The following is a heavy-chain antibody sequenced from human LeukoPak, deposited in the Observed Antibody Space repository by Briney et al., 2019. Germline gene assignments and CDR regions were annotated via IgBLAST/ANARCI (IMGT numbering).Heavy chain of an antibody. V-gene: IGHV1-24*01. CDR2: FDPEDGET. CDR1: GYTLTELS. CDR3: ATTQYYTMFGVVPLSY. Sequence: ASVKVSCKVSGYTLTELSMHWVRQAPGKGLEWMGGFDPEDGETIYAQKFQGRVTMTEDTSTDTAYMELSSLRSEDTAVYYCATTQYYTMFGVVPLSYWGQGTLVTVSS. D-gene: IGHD3-3*01. J-gene: IGHJ4*02.